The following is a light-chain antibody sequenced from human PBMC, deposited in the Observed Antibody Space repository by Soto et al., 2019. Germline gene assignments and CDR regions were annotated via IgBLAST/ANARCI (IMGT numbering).Light chain of an antibody. CDR3: RQYNTLWT. J-gene: IGKJ1*01. CDR1: QSISSR. CDR2: DAS. V-gene: IGKV1-5*01. Sequence: DIHMTQSPATLSAYIGDRVTITCRASQSISSRLAWFQQKPERAPRVLIYDASSLESGVASRCSSSGSGTEFTLTSSIQPPDDSATYYHRQYNTLWTFGQGTKVDIK.